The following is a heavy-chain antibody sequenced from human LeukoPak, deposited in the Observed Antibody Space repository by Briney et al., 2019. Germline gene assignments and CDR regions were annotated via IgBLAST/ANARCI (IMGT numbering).Heavy chain of an antibody. CDR1: GYDITRFW. CDR3: ARLILSVGTTIRRGMDV. CDR2: IYPGDSDT. V-gene: IGHV5-51*01. Sequence: GESLKISCRGSGYDITRFWIAWVRQMPGKGLEWMGIIYPGDSDTRYSPSFQGQVTISADKAISTAYLQWSSLQASDTAMYYCARLILSVGTTIRRGMDVWGQGTTVTVSS. D-gene: IGHD1-1*01. J-gene: IGHJ6*02.